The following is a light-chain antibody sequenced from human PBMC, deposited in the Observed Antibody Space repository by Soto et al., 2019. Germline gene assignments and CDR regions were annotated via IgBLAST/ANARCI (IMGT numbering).Light chain of an antibody. CDR3: CSYAGSSTWV. Sequence: QSVLIQPASVSGSPGQSITISCTGTSSDVGSYNLVSWYQQHPGKAPKLMIYEGSKRPSGVSNRFSGSKSGNTASLTISGLQAEDEADYYCCSYAGSSTWVFGGGTQLTVL. CDR2: EGS. V-gene: IGLV2-23*01. CDR1: SSDVGSYNL. J-gene: IGLJ3*02.